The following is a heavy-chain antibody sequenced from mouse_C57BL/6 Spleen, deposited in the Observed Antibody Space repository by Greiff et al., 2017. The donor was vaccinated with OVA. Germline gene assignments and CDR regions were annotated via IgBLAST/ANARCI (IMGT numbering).Heavy chain of an antibody. CDR2: IWGDGST. Sequence: VKLVESGPGLVAPSQSLSITCTVSGFSLTSYGVSWVRQPPGKGLEWLGVIWGDGSTNYHSALISRLSISTVNSKCPVFFMLHSLQTDDAAAYYCAEGDCASYFDYWGQGTTLTVSS. D-gene: IGHD6-1*01. J-gene: IGHJ2*01. CDR1: GFSLTSYG. V-gene: IGHV2-3*01. CDR3: AEGDCASYFDY.